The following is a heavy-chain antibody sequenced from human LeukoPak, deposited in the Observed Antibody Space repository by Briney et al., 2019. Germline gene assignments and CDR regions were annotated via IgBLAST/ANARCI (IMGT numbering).Heavy chain of an antibody. CDR1: GGSFSGYY. CDR3: ARFFYYGSGSSEYNWFDP. J-gene: IGHJ5*02. Sequence: SETLSLTCAVYGGSFSGYYWSWIRQPPGKGLEWIGEINHSGSTNYNPSLKSRVTISVDTSKNQFSLKLSSVTAADTAVYYCARFFYYGSGSSEYNWFDPWGQGTLVTVSS. D-gene: IGHD3-10*01. V-gene: IGHV4-34*01. CDR2: INHSGST.